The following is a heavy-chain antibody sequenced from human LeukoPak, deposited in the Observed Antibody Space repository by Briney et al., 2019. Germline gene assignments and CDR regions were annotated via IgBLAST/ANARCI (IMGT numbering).Heavy chain of an antibody. CDR3: ARDLGYYRADY. V-gene: IGHV3-7*04. CDR1: GFTFSSYW. J-gene: IGHJ4*02. Sequence: GGSLRLSCAASGFTFSSYWMSWVRQAPGKGLEWVANIKGDGSDNHYVDSDRGRFTISRDNDKNSLYLQMNSLRAEDTAVYYCARDLGYYRADYWGQGTLVTVSS. CDR2: IKGDGSDN. D-gene: IGHD1-26*01.